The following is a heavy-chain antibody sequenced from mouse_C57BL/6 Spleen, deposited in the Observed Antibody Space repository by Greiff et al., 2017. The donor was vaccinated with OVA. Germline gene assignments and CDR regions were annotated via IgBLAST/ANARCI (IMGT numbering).Heavy chain of an antibody. Sequence: VQLQQPGAELVKPGASVKMSCKASGYTFTSYWITWVKQRPGQGLEWIGDIYPGSGSTNYNEKFKSKATLTVDTSSSTAYMQLSSLTSEDSAVYYCARSGLGRAYWYFDVWGTGTTVTVSS. V-gene: IGHV1-55*01. J-gene: IGHJ1*03. CDR1: GYTFTSYW. D-gene: IGHD4-1*01. CDR2: IYPGSGST. CDR3: ARSGLGRAYWYFDV.